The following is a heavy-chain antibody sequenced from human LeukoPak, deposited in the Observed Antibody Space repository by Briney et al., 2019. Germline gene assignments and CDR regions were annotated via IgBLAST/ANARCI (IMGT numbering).Heavy chain of an antibody. D-gene: IGHD3-16*02. Sequence: GGSLRLSCAASGFTFSSYGMHWVRQAPGKGLEWVAVIWYDGSNKYYADSVKGRFTISRDNSKNTLYLQMNGLRAEDTAVYYCARRYDYVWGSYRYYYYGMDVWGKGTTVTVSS. CDR2: IWYDGSNK. V-gene: IGHV3-33*01. CDR1: GFTFSSYG. CDR3: ARRYDYVWGSYRYYYYGMDV. J-gene: IGHJ6*04.